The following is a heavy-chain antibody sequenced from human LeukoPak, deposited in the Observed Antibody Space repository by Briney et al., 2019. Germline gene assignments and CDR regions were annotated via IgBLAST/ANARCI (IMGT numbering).Heavy chain of an antibody. CDR2: IYPGGSRI. CDR3: ACRDLTSTWSLP. V-gene: IGHV5-51*01. CDR1: GYSFTNYW. D-gene: IGHD6-13*01. Sequence: TGESLKISCQGFGYSFTNYWIGWVRQMPGKGMEWMGVIYPGGSRIRYNPSFQGQVTISVDKSISTAYLQWVSLKASDTAMYYCACRDLTSTWSLPWGQGTLVTVSS. J-gene: IGHJ5*02.